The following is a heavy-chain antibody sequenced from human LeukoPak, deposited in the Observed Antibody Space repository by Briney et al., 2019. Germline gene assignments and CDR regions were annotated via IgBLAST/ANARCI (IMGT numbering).Heavy chain of an antibody. V-gene: IGHV4-59*08. CDR1: GGSIISNC. Sequence: SETLSLTCSVSGGSIISNCWMWIRQPPGKGLEWIGYIYYSGSTTYNPSLKSRVTMSVDMSKNQFSLKLTSVTAADTAVYYCARYATGTTGPMDVWGQGTTVTVSS. CDR2: IYYSGST. CDR3: ARYATGTTGPMDV. D-gene: IGHD1-1*01. J-gene: IGHJ6*02.